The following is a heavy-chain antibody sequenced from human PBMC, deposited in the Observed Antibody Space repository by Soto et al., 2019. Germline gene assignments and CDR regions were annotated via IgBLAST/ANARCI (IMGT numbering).Heavy chain of an antibody. V-gene: IGHV3-30*18. J-gene: IGHJ3*02. CDR2: ISKDGSKK. D-gene: IGHD3-9*01. Sequence: PGESLKISCAASGFMFSGFGMHWVRQAPGKGLQWVAGISKDGSKKYYADSVKGRFTISRDNSKKTLYLQMKSLRAEDTAVYYCANPSGYYFGLGSHDEASDMWGQGTVVTVSS. CDR1: GFMFSGFG. CDR3: ANPSGYYFGLGSHDEASDM.